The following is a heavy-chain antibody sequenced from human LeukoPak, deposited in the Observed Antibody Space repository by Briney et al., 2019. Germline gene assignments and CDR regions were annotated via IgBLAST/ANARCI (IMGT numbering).Heavy chain of an antibody. J-gene: IGHJ3*02. V-gene: IGHV1-18*01. D-gene: IGHD3-10*01. CDR2: ISAYKGNT. Sequence: ASVKVSCKASGYTFTSYGISWVRQAPGQGLEWMGWISAYKGNTNYAQKLQGRVTITTDTSTSTAYMELRSLRSDDTAVYYCARAKLFSASGGAFDIWGQGTMVTVSS. CDR1: GYTFTSYG. CDR3: ARAKLFSASGGAFDI.